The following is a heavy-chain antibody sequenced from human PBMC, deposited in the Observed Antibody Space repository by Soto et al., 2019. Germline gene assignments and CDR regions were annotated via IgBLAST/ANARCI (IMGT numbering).Heavy chain of an antibody. J-gene: IGHJ5*02. V-gene: IGHV2-5*02. CDR2: IFWDDDK. Sequence: QITLKESGPTLVKPTQTLTLTCTFSGFSLSTSGVGVGWIRQPPGKALEWLALIFWDDDKRYNPSLNSRLTVTKDTSKNQVVLTMTNMDPVDTATYYGAHRPGSGGRRAWFDPWGQGTLVTVSS. CDR1: GFSLSTSGVG. D-gene: IGHD2-15*01. CDR3: AHRPGSGGRRAWFDP.